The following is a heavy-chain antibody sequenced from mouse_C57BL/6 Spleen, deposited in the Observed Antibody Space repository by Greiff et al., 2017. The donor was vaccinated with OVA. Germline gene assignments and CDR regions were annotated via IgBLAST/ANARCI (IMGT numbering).Heavy chain of an antibody. CDR3: AREGGYYSNPFDY. J-gene: IGHJ2*01. CDR2: IDPSDSET. D-gene: IGHD2-5*01. Sequence: VQLQQPGAELVRPGSSVKLSCKASGYTFTSYWMHWVKQGPIQGLEWIGNIDPSDSETHYNQKFKDKATLTVDKSSSTAYMQLSSLTSEDSAVYYCAREGGYYSNPFDYWGQGTTLTVSS. V-gene: IGHV1-52*01. CDR1: GYTFTSYW.